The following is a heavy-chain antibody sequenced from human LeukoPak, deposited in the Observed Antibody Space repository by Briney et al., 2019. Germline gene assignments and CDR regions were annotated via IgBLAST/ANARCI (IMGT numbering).Heavy chain of an antibody. V-gene: IGHV1-2*06. CDR2: FNPNSGAT. Sequence: GPVKVSCKASGYTFTGYYMHWVRQAPGQGLEWMGRFNPNSGATNSAQKFQGRVFMTGDTSISTAYMELSSLRSDDTAVYYCARDATRGSYYFDYWGQGTWSPSPQ. CDR1: GYTFTGYY. CDR3: ARDATRGSYYFDY. J-gene: IGHJ4*02. D-gene: IGHD3-10*01.